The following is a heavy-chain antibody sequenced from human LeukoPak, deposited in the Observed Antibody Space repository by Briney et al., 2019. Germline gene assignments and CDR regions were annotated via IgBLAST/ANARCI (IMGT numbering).Heavy chain of an antibody. CDR2: VGNDEKTK. CDR3: AKDACGGNCYYSMDV. Sequence: QAGGSLRLSCVASGFTFTGHSMHWVRQAPGKGLEWVAVVGNDEKTKFYADSLKCRFTVSRDNSKNTVSLQMNSLRDEDTAVYYCAKDACGGNCYYSMDVWGKGTTVTVSS. V-gene: IGHV3-30*04. J-gene: IGHJ6*03. CDR1: GFTFTGHS.